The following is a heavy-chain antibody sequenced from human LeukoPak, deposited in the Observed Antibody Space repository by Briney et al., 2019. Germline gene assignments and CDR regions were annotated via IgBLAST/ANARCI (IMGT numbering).Heavy chain of an antibody. CDR2: ISGSGNGGSI. J-gene: IGHJ4*02. CDR3: VKDFGRVRGTPDS. V-gene: IGHV3-64D*06. D-gene: IGHD1/OR15-1a*01. CDR1: GFIFSIYT. Sequence: GGSLRLSCSASGFIFSIYTMYWVCQAPGKGPEYVSTISGSGNGGSIYYADSVKGRFTISRDDSKSIVYLQMNGLRSEDTAVYYCVKDFGRVRGTPDSWGQGTQVTVSS.